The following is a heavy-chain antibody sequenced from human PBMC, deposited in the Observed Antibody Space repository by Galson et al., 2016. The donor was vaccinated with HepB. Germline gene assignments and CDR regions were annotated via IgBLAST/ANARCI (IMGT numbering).Heavy chain of an antibody. CDR1: GYTFASYG. Sequence: SVKVSCKVFGYTFASYGISRVRQAPGQGLEWVGWISTYDDNIKYAQKFQDKVTMTKDTSTNTVYMELRSLTSDHTAVDYCARERGYYAYFDYWGQGTLVTVTS. CDR2: ISTYDDNI. CDR3: ARERGYYAYFDY. J-gene: IGHJ4*02. D-gene: IGHD3-22*01. V-gene: IGHV1-18*01.